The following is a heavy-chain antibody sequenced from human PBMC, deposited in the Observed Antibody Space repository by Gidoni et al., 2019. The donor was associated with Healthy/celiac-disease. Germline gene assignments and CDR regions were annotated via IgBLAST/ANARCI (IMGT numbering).Heavy chain of an antibody. D-gene: IGHD3-3*01. CDR2: IYYSGST. CDR1: GGSISRGGYY. CDR3: ARDSQLRFLEWPGAFDI. Sequence: QVQLQESGRGLVKPSQTLSLTCTVSGGSISRGGYYWSWIRQHPGKGLEWIGYIYYSGSTYYNPFLKSRVTISVDTSKNKFSLKLSSVTAADTAVYYCARDSQLRFLEWPGAFDIWGQGTMVTVSS. V-gene: IGHV4-31*03. J-gene: IGHJ3*02.